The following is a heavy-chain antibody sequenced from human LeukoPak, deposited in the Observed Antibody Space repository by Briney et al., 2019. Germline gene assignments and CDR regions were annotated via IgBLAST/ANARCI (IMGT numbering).Heavy chain of an antibody. CDR2: INPNSGGT. V-gene: IGHV1-2*02. CDR1: GYTFTGYY. D-gene: IGHD6-13*01. CDR3: ARTYSSSWYTGDWFDP. J-gene: IGHJ5*02. Sequence: ASVKVSCKASGYTFTGYYMHWVRQAPGQGLEWMGWINPNSGGTNYAQKFQGRVTMTRDTSISTAYMELSRLRSDDTAVYYCARTYSSSWYTGDWFDPWAREPWSPSPQ.